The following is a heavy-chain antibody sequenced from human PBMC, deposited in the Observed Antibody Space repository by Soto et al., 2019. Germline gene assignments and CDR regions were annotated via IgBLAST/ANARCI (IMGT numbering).Heavy chain of an antibody. Sequence: GASVKVSCKASGYTFTSYGISWVRQAPGQGLEWMGWISAYNGNTNYAQKFQGRVTITADESTSTAYMELSSLRSEDTAVYYCARVDGPGLGYFDYWGQGTLVTVSS. J-gene: IGHJ4*02. D-gene: IGHD2-2*03. CDR1: GYTFTSYG. CDR2: ISAYNGNT. V-gene: IGHV1-18*01. CDR3: ARVDGPGLGYFDY.